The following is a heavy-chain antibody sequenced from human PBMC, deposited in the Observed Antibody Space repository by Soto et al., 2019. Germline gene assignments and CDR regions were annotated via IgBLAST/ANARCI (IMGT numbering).Heavy chain of an antibody. V-gene: IGHV1-18*04. D-gene: IGHD4-17*01. J-gene: IGHJ5*02. CDR2: ISAYNGNT. Sequence: QVQLVQSGAEVKKPGASVKVSCKASGYTFTSYGISWVRQAPGQGLEWMGWISAYNGNTNYAQKLQGRVTMTTDTSTNTAYMELRSLRSDDTAVYYCARRVENGDYPFGWFDPWGQGTLVTVSS. CDR3: ARRVENGDYPFGWFDP. CDR1: GYTFTSYG.